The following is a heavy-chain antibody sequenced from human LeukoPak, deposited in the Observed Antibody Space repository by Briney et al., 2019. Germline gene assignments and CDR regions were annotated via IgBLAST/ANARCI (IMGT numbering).Heavy chain of an antibody. J-gene: IGHJ4*02. CDR1: GGSVSSDY. V-gene: IGHV4-4*07. D-gene: IGHD1-26*01. Sequence: KSSETLSLTCSVSGGSVSSDYWNWIRQPAGKGLEFIGRVHVSGATNYNPSLASRVTMSVDRSKNQFSLKINSATAADTAVYYCARDVGHARRAGYFDPWGQGTLVTVSS. CDR2: VHVSGAT. CDR3: ARDVGHARRAGYFDP.